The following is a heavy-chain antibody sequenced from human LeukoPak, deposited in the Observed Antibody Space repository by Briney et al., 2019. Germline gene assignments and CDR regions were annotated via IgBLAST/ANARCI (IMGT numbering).Heavy chain of an antibody. CDR2: IYPGDSDT. Sequence: GESLKISCKGSGYDFTFYWVAWVRQMPGKGLEWMGIIYPGDSDTRYSPSFQGQVTISADKSISTAYLQWNSLKASDTAMYYCARLILIVGAFFDYWGQGTLVTVSS. J-gene: IGHJ4*02. CDR1: GYDFTFYW. V-gene: IGHV5-51*01. D-gene: IGHD1-26*01. CDR3: ARLILIVGAFFDY.